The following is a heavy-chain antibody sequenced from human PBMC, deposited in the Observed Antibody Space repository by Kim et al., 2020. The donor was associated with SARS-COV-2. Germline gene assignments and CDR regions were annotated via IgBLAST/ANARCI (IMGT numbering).Heavy chain of an antibody. CDR3: AFAEGYDILTGLDY. V-gene: IGHV3-48*03. CDR2: ISSSGSTI. Sequence: GGSLRLSCAASGFTFSSYEMNWVRQAPGKGLEWVSYISSSGSTIYYADSVKGRFTISRDNAKNSLYLQMNSLRAEDTAVYYCAFAEGYDILTGLDYWGQGTLVTVSS. CDR1: GFTFSSYE. J-gene: IGHJ4*02. D-gene: IGHD3-9*01.